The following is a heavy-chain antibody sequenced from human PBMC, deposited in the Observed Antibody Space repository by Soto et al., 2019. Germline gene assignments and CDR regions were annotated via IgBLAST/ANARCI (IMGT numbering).Heavy chain of an antibody. CDR3: ARRNGGNSISHSFAP. CDR1: GDSVSNRSYF. Sequence: SETLSLTCSDSGDSVSNRSYFWEWVRQSPGKPLEWSGSIYYSGTTFYNPSHVTRVTISLDTSRNQFSLRLASVTAADTAVYYCARRNGGNSISHSFAPWGQDILVTVSS. D-gene: IGHD4-4*01. CDR2: IYYSGTT. V-gene: IGHV4-39*01. J-gene: IGHJ5*02.